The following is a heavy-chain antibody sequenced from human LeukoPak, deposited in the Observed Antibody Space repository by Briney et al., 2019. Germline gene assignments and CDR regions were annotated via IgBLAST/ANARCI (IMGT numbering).Heavy chain of an antibody. Sequence: SETLSLTCTVSGGSISSYYWSWIRQPPGKGLEWIGYIYYSGSTNYNPSLKSRVTISVDTSKNQFSLKLSSVTAADTAVYYCAREGTSSYFRDAFDIWGQGTMVTVSS. D-gene: IGHD2-2*01. CDR2: IYYSGST. CDR1: GGSISSYY. J-gene: IGHJ3*02. CDR3: AREGTSSYFRDAFDI. V-gene: IGHV4-59*01.